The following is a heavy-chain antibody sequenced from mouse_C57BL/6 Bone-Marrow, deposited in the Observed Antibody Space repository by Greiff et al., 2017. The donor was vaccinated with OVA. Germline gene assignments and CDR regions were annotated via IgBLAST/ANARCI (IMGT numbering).Heavy chain of an antibody. CDR1: GYTFTDYY. CDR3: ARERIYYGNYGDY. V-gene: IGHV1-26*01. J-gene: IGHJ2*01. CDR2: INPNNGGT. Sequence: EVQLQQSGPELVKPGASVKISCKASGYTFTDYYMNWVKQSHGKSLEWIGDINPNNGGTSYNQKFKGKATLTVDKSSSTAYMELRSLTSEDSAVYYCARERIYYGNYGDYWGQGTTLTVSS. D-gene: IGHD2-1*01.